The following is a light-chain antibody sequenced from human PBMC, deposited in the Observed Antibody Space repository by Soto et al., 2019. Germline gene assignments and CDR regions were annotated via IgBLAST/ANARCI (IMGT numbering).Light chain of an antibody. Sequence: EFVLTQSPGTLSFSPGERATLSCRAIQSVGSNYLAWYQQKPGQAPRLLIYGASSRATGIADRFSGSGSGTDFTLTISRLEPEDFALYYCQQYGYSPITFGQGTRLEI. CDR3: QQYGYSPIT. J-gene: IGKJ5*01. CDR2: GAS. V-gene: IGKV3-20*01. CDR1: QSVGSNY.